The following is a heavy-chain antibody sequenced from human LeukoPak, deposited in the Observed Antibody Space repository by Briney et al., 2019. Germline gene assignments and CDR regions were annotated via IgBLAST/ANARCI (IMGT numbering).Heavy chain of an antibody. CDR3: AREGSGWSGAWDY. J-gene: IGHJ4*02. V-gene: IGHV4-4*07. D-gene: IGHD6-19*01. CDR2: IYNGGII. Sequence: PSETLSLTCTVSGDSISRYYWSWIRQPAGKGLEWIGRIYNGGIITYNPSLKSRVTISVDTSKNQFSLKLSSVTAADTAVYYCAREGSGWSGAWDYWGQGTLVTVSS. CDR1: GDSISRYY.